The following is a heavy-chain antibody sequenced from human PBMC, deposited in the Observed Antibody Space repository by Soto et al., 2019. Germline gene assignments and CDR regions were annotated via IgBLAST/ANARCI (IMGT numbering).Heavy chain of an antibody. CDR2: TIPVFDTA. J-gene: IGHJ3*02. V-gene: IGHV1-69*06. CDR1: GGTLSDHG. D-gene: IGHD3-10*01. Sequence: QVQLEQSGAEVKKPGSSVKVSCKASGGTLSDHGVSWLRQAPGQGLEWVGGTIPVFDTAKYAQKFQGRVTIAADKSTNIGYMELSSLRSEDTAFYYCARGVYGSGNYYTGPSAFDIWGQGTMVIVSS. CDR3: ARGVYGSGNYYTGPSAFDI.